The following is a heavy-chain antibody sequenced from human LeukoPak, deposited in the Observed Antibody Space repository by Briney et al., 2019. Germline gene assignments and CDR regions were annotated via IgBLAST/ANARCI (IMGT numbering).Heavy chain of an antibody. Sequence: GGSLRLSCAASGFTFSSYAMHWVRQAPGKGPEWVAVISYDGSNKYYADSVKGRFTISRDNSKNTLYLQMNSLRAEDTAVYYCASPLRGYYDIWAGSAYWGQGTLVTVSS. D-gene: IGHD3-9*01. J-gene: IGHJ4*02. CDR2: ISYDGSNK. V-gene: IGHV3-30-3*01. CDR1: GFTFSSYA. CDR3: ASPLRGYYDIWAGSAY.